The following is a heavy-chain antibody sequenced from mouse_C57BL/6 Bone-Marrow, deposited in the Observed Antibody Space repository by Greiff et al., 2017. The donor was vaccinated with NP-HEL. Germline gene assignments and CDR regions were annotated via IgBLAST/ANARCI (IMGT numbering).Heavy chain of an antibody. CDR3: ARSGGNYDAMDY. CDR1: GYTFTSYG. Sequence: VQLQQSGAELARPGASVKLSCKASGYTFTSYGISWVKQRTGQGLVWIGEIYPRSGNTYYNEKFKGKATLTADKSSSTAYMELRSLTSEDSAVYFCARSGGNYDAMDYWGQGTSVTVSS. CDR2: IYPRSGNT. D-gene: IGHD2-1*01. J-gene: IGHJ4*01. V-gene: IGHV1-81*01.